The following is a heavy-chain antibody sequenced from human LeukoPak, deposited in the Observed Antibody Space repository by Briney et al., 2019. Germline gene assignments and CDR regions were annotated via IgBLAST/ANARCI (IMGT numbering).Heavy chain of an antibody. CDR2: IKRDGSEK. J-gene: IGHJ4*02. CDR1: GFTFSTYW. CDR3: ARVRYSDSSVLTRKRSYYFDY. V-gene: IGHV3-7*01. Sequence: PGGSLGLSCAASGFTFSTYWMSWVRQAPGKGLEWVANIKRDGSEKYYVDSVKGRFTISRDNAKNSLYLQMNSLSAEDTAVYYCARVRYSDSSVLTRKRSYYFDYWGQGTLVTVSS. D-gene: IGHD3-22*01.